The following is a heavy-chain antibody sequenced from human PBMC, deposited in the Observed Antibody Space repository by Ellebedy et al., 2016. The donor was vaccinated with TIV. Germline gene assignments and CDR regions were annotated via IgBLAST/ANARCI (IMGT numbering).Heavy chain of an antibody. J-gene: IGHJ4*02. D-gene: IGHD3-22*01. CDR3: ARGYYDSSGYEHFDY. V-gene: IGHV3-48*04. CDR2: ISSTTSTI. Sequence: GESLKISCAASGFTFSSYSMSWVRQAPGKGLEWVSYISSTTSTIYYADSVKGRFTISRDNAKNSLYLQMNSLRAEDTAVYYCARGYYDSSGYEHFDYWGQGTLVTVSS. CDR1: GFTFSSYS.